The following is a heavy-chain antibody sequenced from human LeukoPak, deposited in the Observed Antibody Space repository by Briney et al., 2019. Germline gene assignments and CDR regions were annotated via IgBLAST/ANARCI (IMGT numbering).Heavy chain of an antibody. CDR2: ISSNGAGT. CDR1: GFSFSNYA. Sequence: GGSLRLSCSAYGFSFSNYAMHWVRQAPGKGLEYVSAISSNGAGTNYADSVKGRFTISRDNSKNTLYLQVSSLRAEDTAVYYCVKPISGNYYNPGYFDYWGQGTLVTVSS. J-gene: IGHJ4*02. CDR3: VKPISGNYYNPGYFDY. V-gene: IGHV3-64D*06. D-gene: IGHD3-10*01.